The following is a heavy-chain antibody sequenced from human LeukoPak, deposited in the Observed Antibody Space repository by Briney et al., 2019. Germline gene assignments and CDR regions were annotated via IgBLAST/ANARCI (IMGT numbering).Heavy chain of an antibody. J-gene: IGHJ5*02. CDR1: GGSFSGYY. V-gene: IGHV4-34*01. Sequence: SETLSLTCAVYGGSFSGYYWSWIRQPPGKGLEWIGEINHSGSTNYNPSLKSRVTISVDTSKNQFSLKLSSVTAADTAVYYCARGVPVERWLQGVGNWFDPWGQGTLVTVSS. CDR2: INHSGST. CDR3: ARGVPVERWLQGVGNWFDP. D-gene: IGHD5-24*01.